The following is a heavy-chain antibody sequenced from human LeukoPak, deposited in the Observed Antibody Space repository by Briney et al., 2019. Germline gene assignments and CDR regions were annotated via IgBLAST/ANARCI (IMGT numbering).Heavy chain of an antibody. D-gene: IGHD6-6*01. CDR3: ARRIAARRLGDPKYYFDY. J-gene: IGHJ4*02. CDR2: IYYSGST. CDR1: GGSISSSSYY. Sequence: SETLSLTCTVSGGSISSSSYYWGWIRQPPGKGLEWIGSIYYSGSTYYNPSLKSRVTISVDTSKIQFSLKLSSVTAADTAVYYCARRIAARRLGDPKYYFDYWGQGTLVTVSS. V-gene: IGHV4-39*07.